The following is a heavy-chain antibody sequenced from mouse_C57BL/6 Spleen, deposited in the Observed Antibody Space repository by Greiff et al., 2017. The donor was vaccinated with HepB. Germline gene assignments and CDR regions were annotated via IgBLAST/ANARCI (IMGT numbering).Heavy chain of an antibody. CDR3: ARSNSGGFAY. V-gene: IGHV1-82*01. D-gene: IGHD1-3*01. Sequence: QVQLQQSGPELVKPGASVKISCKASGYAFSSSWMNWVKQRPGKGLEWIGRIYTGDGDTNYNGKFKGKATLTADKSSRTAYLQLSSLTSEDSAVYFCARSNSGGFAYWGQGTLVTVSA. CDR2: IYTGDGDT. CDR1: GYAFSSSW. J-gene: IGHJ3*01.